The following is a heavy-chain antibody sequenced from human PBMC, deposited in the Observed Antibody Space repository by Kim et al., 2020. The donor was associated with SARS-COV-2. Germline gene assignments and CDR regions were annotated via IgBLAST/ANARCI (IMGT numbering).Heavy chain of an antibody. Sequence: SVKVSCKASGGTFSSYVISWARQAPGQGLEWMGGIIPIFGTANYAQKYQCRVTITADKSTSTVYMKLSSLSSEDTAVYYCARDTEGGSSWYIGTGTFDY. CDR2: IIPIFGTA. V-gene: IGHV1-69*06. J-gene: IGHJ4*01. CDR3: ARDTEGGSSWYIGTGTFDY. D-gene: IGHD6-13*01. CDR1: GGTFSSYV.